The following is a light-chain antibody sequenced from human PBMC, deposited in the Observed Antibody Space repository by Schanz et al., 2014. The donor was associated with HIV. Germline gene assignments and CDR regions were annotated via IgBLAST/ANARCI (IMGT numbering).Light chain of an antibody. CDR1: QSISSW. CDR2: KAS. J-gene: IGKJ4*01. CDR3: QQFSEYPLS. Sequence: DIQMTQSPSTLSASVGDRVTITCRASQSISSWLAWYQQKPGKAPKLVIYKASSLESGVPSRFSGSGSGTEFTLTISSLQPLDSATYYCQQFSEYPLSFGGGTKVEL. V-gene: IGKV1-5*03.